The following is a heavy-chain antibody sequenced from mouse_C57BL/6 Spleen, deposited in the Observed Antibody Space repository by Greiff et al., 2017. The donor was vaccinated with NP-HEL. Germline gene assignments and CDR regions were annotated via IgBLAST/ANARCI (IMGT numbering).Heavy chain of an antibody. D-gene: IGHD1-1*01. CDR2: IRSKSNNYAT. V-gene: IGHV10-1*01. Sequence: EVKLMESGGGLVQPKGSLKLSCAASGFSFNTYAMNWVRQAPGKGLEWVARIRSKSNNYATYYADSVKDRFTISRDDSESMLYLQMNNLKTEDTAMYYCVRHDYGSSGYYAMDYWGQGTSVTVSS. CDR1: GFSFNTYA. J-gene: IGHJ4*01. CDR3: VRHDYGSSGYYAMDY.